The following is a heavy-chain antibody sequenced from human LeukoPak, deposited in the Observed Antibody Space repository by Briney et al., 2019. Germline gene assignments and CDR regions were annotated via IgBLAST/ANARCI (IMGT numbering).Heavy chain of an antibody. D-gene: IGHD5-24*01. J-gene: IGHJ4*02. CDR3: ARDASTIRFDY. CDR1: GYTFTSYG. V-gene: IGHV7-4-1*02. Sequence: ASVKVSCKASGYTFTSYGISWLRQAPGQGLEWMGWITTNTGNPTYAQGFTGRFVFSLDTSVSTAYLQISSLKAEDTAVYYCARDASTIRFDYWGQGTLVTVSS. CDR2: ITTNTGNP.